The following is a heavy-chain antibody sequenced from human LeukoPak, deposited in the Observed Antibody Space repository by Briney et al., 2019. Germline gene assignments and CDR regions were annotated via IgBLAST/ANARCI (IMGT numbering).Heavy chain of an antibody. CDR2: MSGHGESI. Sequence: GGSLRLSCAVSGLTFGSYAMSWVRQAPGKGLEWVSGMSGHGESIYHADSVKGRFTISRDNSKNTLYLQMNSLRAEDTALYYCAKDRQSWNSRAFDIWGQGTMVTVSS. V-gene: IGHV3-23*01. D-gene: IGHD1-1*01. CDR3: AKDRQSWNSRAFDI. CDR1: GLTFGSYA. J-gene: IGHJ3*02.